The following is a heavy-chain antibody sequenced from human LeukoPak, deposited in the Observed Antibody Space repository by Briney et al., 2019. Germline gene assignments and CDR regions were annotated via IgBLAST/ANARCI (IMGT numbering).Heavy chain of an antibody. CDR2: IRYDGSNK. Sequence: GGSLRLSCAASGFTFSSYGMHWVRQAPGKGLEWVAFIRYDGSNKYYADSVKGRFTISRDNSKNTLYLQMNGLRAEDTAVYYCAKENNWNDGRFNYFDYWGQGTLVTVSS. J-gene: IGHJ4*02. CDR3: AKENNWNDGRFNYFDY. V-gene: IGHV3-30*02. CDR1: GFTFSSYG. D-gene: IGHD1-20*01.